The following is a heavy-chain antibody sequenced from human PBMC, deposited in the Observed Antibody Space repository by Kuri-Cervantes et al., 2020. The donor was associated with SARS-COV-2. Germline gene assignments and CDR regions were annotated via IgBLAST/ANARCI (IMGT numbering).Heavy chain of an antibody. CDR2: ISYDGSNK. Sequence: GGSLRLSCAASRFSFSSYTLHWVRQAPGKGLECVAVISYDGSNKYYADSVKGRYTISRDNSKNTLYLQMNSLRAEDTAVYYCARETPWFGETLGPGWYFDLWGRGTLVTVSS. CDR3: ARETPWFGETLGPGWYFDL. J-gene: IGHJ2*01. CDR1: RFSFSSYT. D-gene: IGHD3-10*01. V-gene: IGHV3-30*14.